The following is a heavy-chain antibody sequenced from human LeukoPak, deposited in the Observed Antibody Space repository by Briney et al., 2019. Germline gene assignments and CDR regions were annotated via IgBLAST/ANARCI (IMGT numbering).Heavy chain of an antibody. CDR1: GFTFSSYG. V-gene: IGHV3-23*01. Sequence: GALRLSCAASGFTFSSYGMHWVRQAPGKGLEWVSAISGSGGSTYYADSVKGRFTISRDNSKNTLYLQMNSLRAEDTAVYYCARRVGDYSHPYDYWGQGTLVTVSS. CDR2: ISGSGGST. D-gene: IGHD3-22*01. J-gene: IGHJ4*02. CDR3: ARRVGDYSHPYDY.